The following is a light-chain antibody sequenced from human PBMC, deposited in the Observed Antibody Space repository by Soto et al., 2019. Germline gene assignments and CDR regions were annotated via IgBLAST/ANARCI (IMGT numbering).Light chain of an antibody. J-gene: IGKJ2*01. V-gene: IGKV1-27*01. Sequence: DIQMTQSPSSLSASVGDRVTITCRASQGISNYLAWYQQKPGKVPKLLIYAASHLQSGVPSRFSGSVSRRDFTLTISSLRPEDVATYYCQKYNSAPYTFGQVTKLEIK. CDR1: QGISNY. CDR2: AAS. CDR3: QKYNSAPYT.